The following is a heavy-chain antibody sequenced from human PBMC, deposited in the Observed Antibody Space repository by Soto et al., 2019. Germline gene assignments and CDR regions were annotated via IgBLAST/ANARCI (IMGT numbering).Heavy chain of an antibody. CDR2: ISVSGGGT. D-gene: IGHD1-26*01. CDR1: GFTFSSYA. J-gene: IGHJ5*02. Sequence: EVQLLESGGGLVQPGGSLRLSCAAYGFTFSSYAMSWVRQAPGKGLEWVSAISVSGGGTYYADSVKGGFTIARDNTKKTLYLQMNSLRVEDTAVYYCAGAEWELTEGWFDPWGQGTLVTVSS. V-gene: IGHV3-23*01. CDR3: AGAEWELTEGWFDP.